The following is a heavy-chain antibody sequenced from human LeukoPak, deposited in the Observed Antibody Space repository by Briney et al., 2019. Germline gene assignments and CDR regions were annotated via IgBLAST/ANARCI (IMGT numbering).Heavy chain of an antibody. D-gene: IGHD6-13*01. Sequence: GGSLRLSCAASGFTFSSYGMHWVRQAPGKGLEWVSYITGGSTTIYYADSVKGRFTISRDNAKNSLYLQMNSLRAEDTAVYYCARDAAAGVDYWGQGTLVTVSS. V-gene: IGHV3-48*01. CDR1: GFTFSSYG. CDR2: ITGGSTTI. CDR3: ARDAAAGVDY. J-gene: IGHJ4*02.